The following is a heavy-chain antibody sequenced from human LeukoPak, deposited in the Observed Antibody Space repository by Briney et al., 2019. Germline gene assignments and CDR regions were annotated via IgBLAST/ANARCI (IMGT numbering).Heavy chain of an antibody. CDR2: ISWNSGSI. J-gene: IGHJ4*02. D-gene: IGHD3-22*01. CDR1: GFTFDDYA. CDR3: AKGTYDSSGYYYFDY. Sequence: GGSLRLSCAASGFTFDDYAMHWVRQAPGKGLEWVSGISWNSGSIGYADSVKGRFTISRDNAKNSLYLQMNSLRAEDTALYYCAKGTYDSSGYYYFDYWGQGTLVTVSS. V-gene: IGHV3-9*01.